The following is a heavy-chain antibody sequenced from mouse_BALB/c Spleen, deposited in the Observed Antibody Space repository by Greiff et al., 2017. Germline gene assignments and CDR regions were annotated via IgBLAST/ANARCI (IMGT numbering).Heavy chain of an antibody. Sequence: VQLQQSGPGLVAPSQSLSITCTVSGFSLTGYGVNWVRQPPGKGLEWLGMIWGDGSTDYNSALKSRLSISKDNSKSQVFLKMNSLQTDDTARYYCARVGITTAKFDYWGQGTTLTVSS. V-gene: IGHV2-6-7*01. D-gene: IGHD1-2*01. CDR3: ARVGITTAKFDY. CDR1: GFSLTGYG. J-gene: IGHJ2*01. CDR2: IWGDGST.